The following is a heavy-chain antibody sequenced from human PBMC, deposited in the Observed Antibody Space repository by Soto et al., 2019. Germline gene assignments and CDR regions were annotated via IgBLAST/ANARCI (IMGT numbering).Heavy chain of an antibody. CDR1: GFSLSTSGAG. D-gene: IGHD3-16*01. CDR3: ANRRRGSYCYY. J-gene: IGHJ4*03. CDR2: IYCDDDK. V-gene: IGHV2-5*02. Sequence: QITLKESGPTLVKPTQTLTLTCTFSGFSLSTSGAGVGWIRQPPGKALEWLALIYCDDDKRYSPSLKSRLTRTKDTPKNQVVPTMTNMDPVDTATYYWANRRRGSYCYYWGQVTLGTVAS.